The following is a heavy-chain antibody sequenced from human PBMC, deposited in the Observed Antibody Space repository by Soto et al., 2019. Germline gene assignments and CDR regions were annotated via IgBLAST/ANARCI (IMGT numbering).Heavy chain of an antibody. J-gene: IGHJ6*02. Sequence: QVQLVQSGAEVKKPGASVKVACKASGYTFSSYDISWVRQAPGQGLQWLGWISGYNGNTTSAQMFQDRITMTTDTPTRTAYIELSSMGSDDTAVYFCAHNRGVALRSDYYYYGIDVWGQGTTVTVSS. D-gene: IGHD3-3*02. CDR3: AHNRGVALRSDYYYYGIDV. CDR1: GYTFSSYD. V-gene: IGHV1-18*01. CDR2: ISGYNGNT.